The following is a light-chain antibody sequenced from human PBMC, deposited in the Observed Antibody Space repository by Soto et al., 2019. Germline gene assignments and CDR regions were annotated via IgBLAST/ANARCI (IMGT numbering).Light chain of an antibody. V-gene: IGLV1-44*01. CDR2: SNN. CDR3: AAWDDGLNGYV. J-gene: IGLJ1*01. CDR1: SSNIGSNT. Sequence: QSVLTQPPSASGTPGQRVTISCSGSSSNIGSNTVNWYQQLPGTAPKLLMYSNNQRPSGVPDRFSGSKSGTSASVAISGLQSEDEADYYCAAWDDGLNGYVFGTGTKLTVL.